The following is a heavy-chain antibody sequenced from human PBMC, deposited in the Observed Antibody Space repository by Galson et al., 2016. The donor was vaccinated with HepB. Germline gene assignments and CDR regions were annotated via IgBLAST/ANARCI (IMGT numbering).Heavy chain of an antibody. Sequence: SETLSLTCTVSGGSISTSNYYGGWIRQPPGKGLEWIVSVSYSGNTYYNPSLKSRVTTSVDTSKNQFSLKLRSVTAADTAVYYCARVFPYTNYVGSFDYWGQGALVAVSS. D-gene: IGHD4-11*01. CDR1: GGSISTSNYY. V-gene: IGHV4-39*01. CDR3: ARVFPYTNYVGSFDY. CDR2: VSYSGNT. J-gene: IGHJ4*02.